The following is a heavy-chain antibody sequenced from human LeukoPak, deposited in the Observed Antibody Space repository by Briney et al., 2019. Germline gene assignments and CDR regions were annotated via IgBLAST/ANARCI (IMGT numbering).Heavy chain of an antibody. CDR3: ARDTSTLRYFDWIMDV. CDR2: IYYSGST. D-gene: IGHD3-9*01. Sequence: SETLSLTCTVSGGSISSSSYYWGWIRQPPGKGLEWIGSIYYSGSTYYNPSLKSRVTISVDTSKNQFSLKLSSVTAADTAVYYCARDTSTLRYFDWIMDVWGQGTTVTVSS. CDR1: GGSISSSSYY. V-gene: IGHV4-39*07. J-gene: IGHJ6*02.